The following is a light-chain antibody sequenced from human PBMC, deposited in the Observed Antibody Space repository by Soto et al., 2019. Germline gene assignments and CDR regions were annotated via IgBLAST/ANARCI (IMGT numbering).Light chain of an antibody. CDR2: EVS. CDR3: SSYAVTSFV. CDR1: SSDVGGYNF. J-gene: IGLJ1*01. Sequence: QSVLTQPPSASGSPGQSVTISCTGTSSDVGGYNFVSWYQQHPGKAPKLMIYEVSKRPSGVPDRFSGSKSGNTASLTVSGLQAEDEADYYCSSYAVTSFVFGTGTKLTVL. V-gene: IGLV2-8*01.